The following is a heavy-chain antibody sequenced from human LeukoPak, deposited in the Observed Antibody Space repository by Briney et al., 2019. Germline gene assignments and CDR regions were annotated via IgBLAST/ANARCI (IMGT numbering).Heavy chain of an antibody. J-gene: IGHJ4*02. V-gene: IGHV1-69*04. CDR1: GGTFSSYA. CDR3: ATADSSSWHLDY. CDR2: IIPILGIA. D-gene: IGHD6-13*01. Sequence: ASVKVSCKASGGTFSSYAISWVRQAPGQGLEWMGRIIPILGIANYAQKFQGRVTITADKSTSTAYMELSSLRSEDTAVYYCATADSSSWHLDYWGQGTLVTVSS.